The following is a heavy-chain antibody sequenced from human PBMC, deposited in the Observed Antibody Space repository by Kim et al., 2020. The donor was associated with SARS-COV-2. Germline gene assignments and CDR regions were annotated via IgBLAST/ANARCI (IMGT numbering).Heavy chain of an antibody. Sequence: SQTLSLTCAISGDSVSSNSAAWNWIRQSPSRGLEWLGRTYYRSKWYNDYAVSVKSRITINPDTSKNQFSLQLNSVTPEDTAVYYCAREDMITFGGVIVIEAWFDPWGQGTLVTVSS. CDR3: AREDMITFGGVIVIEAWFDP. CDR1: GDSVSSNSAA. V-gene: IGHV6-1*01. J-gene: IGHJ5*02. CDR2: TYYRSKWYN. D-gene: IGHD3-16*02.